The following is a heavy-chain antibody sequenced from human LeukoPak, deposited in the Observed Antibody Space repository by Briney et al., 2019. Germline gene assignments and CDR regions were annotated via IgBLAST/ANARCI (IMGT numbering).Heavy chain of an antibody. J-gene: IGHJ4*02. V-gene: IGHV3-53*01. CDR2: IYSGGST. D-gene: IGHD5-18*01. CDR3: ARGGYHAYYLDY. Sequence: GGSLRLSCAASGFTVSSNYMSWVRQAPGKGLEWVSVIYSGGSTYYADSVKGRFTISRDNSKNTLYPQMNSLRAEDTAVYYCARGGYHAYYLDYWGQGSLVTVSS. CDR1: GFTVSSNY.